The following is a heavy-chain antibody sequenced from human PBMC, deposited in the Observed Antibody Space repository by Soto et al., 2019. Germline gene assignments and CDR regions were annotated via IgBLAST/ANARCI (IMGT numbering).Heavy chain of an antibody. D-gene: IGHD3-16*01. J-gene: IGHJ4*02. V-gene: IGHV2-5*01. CDR3: AHRGGATVVLYYFDY. CDR2: SYWHDDK. Sequence: SRPTLVNPTQTLTLTCTFSGFSLSTTGVVVSWIRQPPGKALEWLALSYWHDDKRESPSLKSRLTITKDTSKNQVVLTMTNMDPVDTATYYCAHRGGATVVLYYFDYWGQGALVTVSS. CDR1: GFSLSTTGVV.